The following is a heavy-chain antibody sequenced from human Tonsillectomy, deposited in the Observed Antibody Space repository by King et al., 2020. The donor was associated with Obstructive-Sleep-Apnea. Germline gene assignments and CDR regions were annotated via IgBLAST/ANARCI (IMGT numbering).Heavy chain of an antibody. D-gene: IGHD3-22*01. CDR1: GGSVRSGGYY. CDR3: ARMSGDYDSRGGDY. J-gene: IGHJ4*02. Sequence: LQLQESGPGLVKPSQTLSLTCTVSGGSVRSGGYYWSWIRQHPGKGLEWIGFGYYTGSTNYNPSLKSRVTISVDTSKNQFSLKLSSVTAADTAVYYCARMSGDYDSRGGDYWGKGTLVTVSS. CDR2: GYYTGST. V-gene: IGHV4-31*03.